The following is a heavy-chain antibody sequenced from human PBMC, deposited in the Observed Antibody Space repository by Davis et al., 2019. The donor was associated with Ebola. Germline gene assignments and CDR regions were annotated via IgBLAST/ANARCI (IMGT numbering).Heavy chain of an antibody. V-gene: IGHV3-48*04. D-gene: IGHD6-6*01. J-gene: IGHJ4*02. CDR2: ISSSGSTI. Sequence: GESLKISCAASGFTFSSYAMSWVRQAPGKGLEWVSYISSSGSTIYYADSVKGRFTISRDNAKNSLYLQMNSLRAEDTAVYYCARGVGSSGNYWGQGTLVTVSS. CDR3: ARGVGSSGNY. CDR1: GFTFSSYA.